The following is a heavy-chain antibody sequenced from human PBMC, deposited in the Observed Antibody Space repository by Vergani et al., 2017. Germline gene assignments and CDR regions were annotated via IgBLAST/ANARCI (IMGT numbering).Heavy chain of an antibody. D-gene: IGHD2-15*01. Sequence: QVQLQESGPGLVKPSETLSLTCTVSGGSISSYYWSWIRQPPGKGLEWIGYIYYSGSTNYNPPLKSRVTISVDTSKNQFSLKLSSVTAADTAVYYCARDRGYCSGGSCYPEDYYYYYMDVWGKGTTVTVSS. V-gene: IGHV4-59*01. CDR2: IYYSGST. CDR3: ARDRGYCSGGSCYPEDYYYYYMDV. J-gene: IGHJ6*03. CDR1: GGSISSYY.